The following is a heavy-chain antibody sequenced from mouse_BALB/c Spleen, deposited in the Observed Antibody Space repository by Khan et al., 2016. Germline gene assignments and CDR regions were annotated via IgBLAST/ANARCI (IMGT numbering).Heavy chain of an antibody. V-gene: IGHV14-3*02. CDR3: ARSPYDYDVGFAY. D-gene: IGHD2-4*01. CDR1: GFNIKDTY. Sequence: IQLVQSGAELVKPGASVKLSCTASGFNIKDTYMHWVKQRPEQGLEWIGRIDPANGNTKYDPKFQGKATITADTSSNTAYLQISSLKSEDTAVYYLARSPYDYDVGFAYWGQGTLVTVSA. J-gene: IGHJ3*01. CDR2: IDPANGNT.